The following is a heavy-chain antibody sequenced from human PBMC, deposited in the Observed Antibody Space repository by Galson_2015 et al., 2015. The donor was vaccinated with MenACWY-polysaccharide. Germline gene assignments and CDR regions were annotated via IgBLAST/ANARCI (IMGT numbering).Heavy chain of an antibody. D-gene: IGHD3-10*01. CDR2: ISGYDGHT. J-gene: IGHJ4*02. CDR1: GYAFTSFG. V-gene: IGHV1-18*01. Sequence: SVKVSCKASGYAFTSFGISWVRQAPGQGLEWMGWISGYDGHTNYAQKFQGRVTMTTDTSTSTAYMELRSLRSDDTAVYYCARDPGSGSPYYFDYWGQGTLVTVSS. CDR3: ARDPGSGSPYYFDY.